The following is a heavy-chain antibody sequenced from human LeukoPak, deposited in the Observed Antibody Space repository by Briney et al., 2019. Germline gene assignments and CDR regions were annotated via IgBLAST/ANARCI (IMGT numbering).Heavy chain of an antibody. CDR1: GFSFKNAW. V-gene: IGHV3-23*01. D-gene: IGHD2-15*01. CDR3: AKQLGYCSDGSCYFPY. Sequence: GGSLRLSCVMSGFSFKNAWMNWVRQAPGKGLEWVSAISNNGGYTYYADSVQGRFTISRDNSKNTLCLQMNSLRAEDTAVYYCAKQLGYCSDGSCYFPYWGQGTLVTVSS. CDR2: ISNNGGYT. J-gene: IGHJ4*02.